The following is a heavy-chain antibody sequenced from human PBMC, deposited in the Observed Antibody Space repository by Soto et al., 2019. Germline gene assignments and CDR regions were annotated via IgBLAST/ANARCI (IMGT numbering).Heavy chain of an antibody. CDR1: GYPVTAYY. CDR3: ARRGGVGVAGSAAFDM. J-gene: IGHJ3*02. D-gene: IGHD3-3*01. CDR2: INPATGAA. V-gene: IGHV1-2*02. Sequence: QLHLVQSGAVVKKPGASVTVSCSASGYPVTAYYMHWVRQAPGRGLEWMGGINPATGAAKYTQTFQGRVTMTRDTSTSTVFMELSGLTSEDTAVFYCARRGGVGVAGSAAFDMWGQGTLGTVSS.